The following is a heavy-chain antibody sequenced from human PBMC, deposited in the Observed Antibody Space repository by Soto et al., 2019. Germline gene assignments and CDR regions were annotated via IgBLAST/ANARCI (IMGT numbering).Heavy chain of an antibody. CDR3: ARELRGLGNCFDP. V-gene: IGHV3-21*01. J-gene: IGHJ5*02. Sequence: EMQLVESGGGLVKPGGSLRLSCAASGFTFSSYSMNLVRQAPGKGLGWVSSISSSSSYIYYADSVKGRFTISRDNAKNSLYLQMNSRRAEDTAVYYCARELRGLGNCFDPWGQGTLVTVSS. CDR2: ISSSSSYI. CDR1: GFTFSSYS. D-gene: IGHD3-10*01.